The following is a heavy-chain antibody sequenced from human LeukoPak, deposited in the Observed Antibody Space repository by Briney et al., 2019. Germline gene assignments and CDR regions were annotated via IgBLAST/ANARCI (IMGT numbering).Heavy chain of an antibody. D-gene: IGHD2-15*01. Sequence: GGSLRLSCAASGFTFSSYAMSWVRQAPGKGLESVSAISGSGGSTYYADSVKGRFTISRDNSKNTLYLQMNSLRAEDTAVYYCAKSRTTDIVVVVAVPPLYYYYMDVWGKGTTVTVSS. CDR3: AKSRTTDIVVVVAVPPLYYYYMDV. CDR2: ISGSGGST. CDR1: GFTFSSYA. V-gene: IGHV3-23*01. J-gene: IGHJ6*03.